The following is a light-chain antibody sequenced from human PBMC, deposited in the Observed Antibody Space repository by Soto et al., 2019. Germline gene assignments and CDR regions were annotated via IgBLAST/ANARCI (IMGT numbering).Light chain of an antibody. Sequence: EIPMTQSPSSLSASVGDRVTITCRASQGIRYYLAWYQQKPGKVPKLLIYTASTLQSGVPSRFSGSGSGTDFTLTISSLQPEDVATYYCQKYNSAPYTFGQGTKLEIK. CDR1: QGIRYY. CDR2: TAS. V-gene: IGKV1-27*01. CDR3: QKYNSAPYT. J-gene: IGKJ2*01.